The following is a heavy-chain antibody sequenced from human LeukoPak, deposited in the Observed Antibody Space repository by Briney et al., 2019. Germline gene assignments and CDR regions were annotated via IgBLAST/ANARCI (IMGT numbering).Heavy chain of an antibody. J-gene: IGHJ4*02. CDR2: ISSSGRTI. CDR1: GFTFSDYY. Sequence: GGSLRLSCAASGFTFSDYYMSWIRQAPGKGLEWLSYISSSGRTIYYADSVKGRFTISRDDAKTSLFLQMNGLRDEDTAVYYCARSEWLTDFDYWGQGTLVTVSS. CDR3: ARSEWLTDFDY. V-gene: IGHV3-11*04. D-gene: IGHD6-19*01.